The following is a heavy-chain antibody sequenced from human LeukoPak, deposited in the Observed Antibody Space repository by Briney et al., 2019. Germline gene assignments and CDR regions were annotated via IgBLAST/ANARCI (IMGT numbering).Heavy chain of an antibody. Sequence: GGSLRLSCAASGFTLSSDSIKWGRPAPGKGLEWVSYISSSSSTIYYADSVKGRFTVSRDNAKNSLYLQMNSLRAEDTAVYYCAAEEMDVWGKGTTVTVSS. CDR3: AAEEMDV. J-gene: IGHJ6*04. CDR2: ISSSSSTI. CDR1: GFTLSSDS. V-gene: IGHV3-48*01.